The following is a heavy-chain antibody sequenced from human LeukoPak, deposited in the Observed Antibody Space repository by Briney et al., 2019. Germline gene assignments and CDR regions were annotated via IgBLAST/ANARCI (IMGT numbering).Heavy chain of an antibody. D-gene: IGHD3-10*01. CDR2: IYTSGST. J-gene: IGHJ5*02. V-gene: IGHV4-4*07. CDR3: ARSFRGVRGVIVWFDP. CDR1: GGSISSYY. Sequence: PSETLSLTCTVSGGSISSYYWSWIRQPAGKGLEWIGRIYTSGSTNYNPSLKSRVTMSVDTSKNQFSLKLSSVTAADTAVYYCARSFRGVRGVIVWFDPWGQGTLVTVSS.